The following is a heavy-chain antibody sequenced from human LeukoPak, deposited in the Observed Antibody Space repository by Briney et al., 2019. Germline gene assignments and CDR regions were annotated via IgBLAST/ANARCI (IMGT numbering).Heavy chain of an antibody. D-gene: IGHD2-2*01. V-gene: IGHV3-21*01. CDR1: GFNFQSYQ. J-gene: IGHJ4*02. Sequence: GGSLRLSCTTSGFNFQSYQMNWVRQAPGKGPEWVSSISSTSTSMFYADSVKGRFTISRDNAKNSLYLQMNSLRAEDTALYFCARDSSRHSTRPIDYWGQGILVTVSS. CDR2: ISSTSTSM. CDR3: ARDSSRHSTRPIDY.